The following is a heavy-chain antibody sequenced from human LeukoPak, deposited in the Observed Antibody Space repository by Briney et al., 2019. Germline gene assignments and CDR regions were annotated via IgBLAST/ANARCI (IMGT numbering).Heavy chain of an antibody. CDR3: ARGGGIVVVPAANPTSFDP. Sequence: ASVKVSCKASGYTFTSYGISWVRQAPGQGLEWMGWISAYNGNTNYAQKLQGRVTMTTDTSTSTAYMELRSLRSDDTAVYYCARGGGIVVVPAANPTSFDPWGQGTLVTVSS. D-gene: IGHD2-2*01. V-gene: IGHV1-18*01. J-gene: IGHJ5*02. CDR1: GYTFTSYG. CDR2: ISAYNGNT.